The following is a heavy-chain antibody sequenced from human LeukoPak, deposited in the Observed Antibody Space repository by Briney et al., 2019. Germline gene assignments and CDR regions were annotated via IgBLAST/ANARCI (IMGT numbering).Heavy chain of an antibody. Sequence: GASVKVSCKASEYTFTNSEINWARQATGQGLEWMGWISAYNGNTNYAQKLQGRVTMTTDTSTSTAYMELRSLRSDDTAVYYCARDFAGTYYDILTGYSPPANWGQGTLVTVSS. CDR3: ARDFAGTYYDILTGYSPPAN. J-gene: IGHJ4*02. CDR2: ISAYNGNT. D-gene: IGHD3-9*01. CDR1: EYTFTNSE. V-gene: IGHV1-18*01.